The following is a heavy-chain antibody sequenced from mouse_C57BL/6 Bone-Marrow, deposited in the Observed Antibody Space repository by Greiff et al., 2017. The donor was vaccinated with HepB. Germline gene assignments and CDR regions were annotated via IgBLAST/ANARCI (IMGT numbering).Heavy chain of an antibody. V-gene: IGHV5-9-1*02. CDR1: GFTFTSYA. Sequence: DVQLVESGEGLVKPGGSLKLSCAASGFTFTSYAMSWVRQTPEKRLEWVAYISSVGDYIYYADTVKGRYTISRDNARNTLYLQMSSLTSEDTAMYYCTRDRPYCYGSSWYFDVWGTGTTVTVSS. CDR2: ISSVGDYI. J-gene: IGHJ1*03. CDR3: TRDRPYCYGSSWYFDV. D-gene: IGHD1-1*01.